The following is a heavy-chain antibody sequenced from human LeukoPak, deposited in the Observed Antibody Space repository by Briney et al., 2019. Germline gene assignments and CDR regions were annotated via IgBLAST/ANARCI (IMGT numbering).Heavy chain of an antibody. D-gene: IGHD4-23*01. V-gene: IGHV3-30-3*01. Sequence: GGSLRLSCAVSGFTFSNYAIHWVRQAPGKGLEWVAFISYDGIIKYYADSVKGRFTISRDNSKNTLYLQMNSLRAEDTAVYYCAKANLSPTTVVMEHFDYWGQGTLVTVSS. CDR2: ISYDGIIK. J-gene: IGHJ4*02. CDR3: AKANLSPTTVVMEHFDY. CDR1: GFTFSNYA.